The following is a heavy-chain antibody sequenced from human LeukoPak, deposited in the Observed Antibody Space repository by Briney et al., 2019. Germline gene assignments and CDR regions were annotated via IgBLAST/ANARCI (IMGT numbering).Heavy chain of an antibody. CDR1: GFTFSSYS. J-gene: IGHJ4*02. D-gene: IGHD2-8*01. Sequence: GGSLRLSCAVSGFTFSSYSMNWVRQAPGKGLEWVSSISSSSTYIYYADSVKGRFTISRDNAKNSLFLQMNSLRAKDTAVYYCAKNVRPYWGQGTLVTVSS. V-gene: IGHV3-21*04. CDR3: AKNVRPY. CDR2: ISSSSTYI.